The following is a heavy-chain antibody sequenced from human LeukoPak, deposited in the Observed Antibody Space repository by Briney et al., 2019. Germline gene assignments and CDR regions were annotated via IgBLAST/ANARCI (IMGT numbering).Heavy chain of an antibody. Sequence: PSETLSLTCAVNGGSFSGYYWSWIRQPPGKGLEWIGEINHSGSTNYNPSLKSRVTISVDTSKNQFALKLSSVTAADTAVYYCARDSRYCSSTSCYKRAAFDIWGQGTMVTVSS. J-gene: IGHJ3*02. CDR2: INHSGST. V-gene: IGHV4-34*01. CDR3: ARDSRYCSSTSCYKRAAFDI. CDR1: GGSFSGYY. D-gene: IGHD2-2*02.